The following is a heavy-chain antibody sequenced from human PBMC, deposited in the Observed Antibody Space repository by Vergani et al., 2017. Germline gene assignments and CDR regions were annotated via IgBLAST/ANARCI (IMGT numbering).Heavy chain of an antibody. CDR1: GYTFTGYY. D-gene: IGHD3-22*01. CDR3: AREAVHSSGSRGSYGMDV. Sequence: QVQLVQSAAEVKKPGASVKVSCKASGYTFTGYYMHWVRQAPGQGLEWMGWINPNSGGTNYAQKFQGRVTMTRDTSISTAYMELSSLRSEDTAVYYCAREAVHSSGSRGSYGMDVWGQGTTVTVSS. J-gene: IGHJ6*02. V-gene: IGHV1-2*02. CDR2: INPNSGGT.